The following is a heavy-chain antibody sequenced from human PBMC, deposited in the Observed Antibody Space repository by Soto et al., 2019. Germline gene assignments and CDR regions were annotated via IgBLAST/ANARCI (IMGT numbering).Heavy chain of an antibody. Sequence: QLQLQESGPGLVKPSETLSLTCTVSGGSISSSSYYWGWIRQPPGKGLEWIGSIYYSGSTYYNPSLKSRVTISVDTSKNQFSLKLSSVTAADTAVYYCARVNWRWYFDLWGRGTLVTVSS. V-gene: IGHV4-39*01. CDR1: GGSISSSSYY. CDR2: IYYSGST. D-gene: IGHD1-20*01. J-gene: IGHJ2*01. CDR3: ARVNWRWYFDL.